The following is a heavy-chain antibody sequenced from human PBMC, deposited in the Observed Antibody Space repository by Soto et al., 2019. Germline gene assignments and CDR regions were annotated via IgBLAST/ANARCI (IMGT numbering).Heavy chain of an antibody. V-gene: IGHV1-18*01. CDR2: ISAYNGNT. J-gene: IGHJ6*02. Sequence: GGSVKVSCKASGYTFTSYGISWVRQAPGQGLEWMGWISAYNGNTNYAQKLQGRVTMTTDTSTSTAYMELRSLRSDDTAVYYCARLITNYYDSSGYFLYYYYGMDVWGQGTTVTVSS. D-gene: IGHD3-22*01. CDR1: GYTFTSYG. CDR3: ARLITNYYDSSGYFLYYYYGMDV.